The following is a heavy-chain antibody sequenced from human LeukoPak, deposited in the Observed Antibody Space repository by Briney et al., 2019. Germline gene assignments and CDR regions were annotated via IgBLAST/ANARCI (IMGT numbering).Heavy chain of an antibody. CDR3: ARTKLVNSYYYYGMDV. Sequence: PSETLSLTCAVYGGSFSGYYWSWIRQPPGKGLEWIGEINHSGSTNYNPSLKSRVTISVDTSKNQLSLKLRSVTAADTAVYYCARTKLVNSYYYYGMDVWGQGTTVTVSS. V-gene: IGHV4-34*01. CDR2: INHSGST. J-gene: IGHJ6*02. CDR1: GGSFSGYY. D-gene: IGHD3-9*01.